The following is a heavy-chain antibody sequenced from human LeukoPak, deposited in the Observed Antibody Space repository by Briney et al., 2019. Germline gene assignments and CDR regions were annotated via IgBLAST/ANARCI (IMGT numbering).Heavy chain of an antibody. D-gene: IGHD3-22*01. CDR2: IIPPLDIS. CDR3: ALQPHYYDSNGFLPLGY. CDR1: GGTFSNYA. V-gene: IGHV1-69*04. Sequence: ASVKVSCKASGGTFSNYAINWVRQAPGHGLEWMGKIIPPLDISNYAQKFQGRVTITADKSTRTAYMELNSLRSEDTAVYFCALQPHYYDSNGFLPLGYWGQGTLVTVSS. J-gene: IGHJ4*02.